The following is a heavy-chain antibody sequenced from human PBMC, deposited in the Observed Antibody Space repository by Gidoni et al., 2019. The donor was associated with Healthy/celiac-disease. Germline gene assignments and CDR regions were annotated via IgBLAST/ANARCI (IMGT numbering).Heavy chain of an antibody. CDR2: IWYDGSNK. V-gene: IGHV3-33*01. D-gene: IGHD3-10*01. CDR3: ARDFALGPTPPGNAFDI. CDR1: GFTFSSYG. Sequence: QVQLVESGGGVVQPGRSLRLSCAASGFTFSSYGMHWVRQAPGKGLEWVAVIWYDGSNKYYADSVKGRFTISRDNSKNTLYLQMNSLRAEDTAVYYCARDFALGPTPPGNAFDIWGQGTMVTVSS. J-gene: IGHJ3*02.